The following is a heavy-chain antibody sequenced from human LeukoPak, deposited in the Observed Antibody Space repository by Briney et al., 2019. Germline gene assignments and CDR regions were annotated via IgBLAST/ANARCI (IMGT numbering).Heavy chain of an antibody. V-gene: IGHV1-46*01. D-gene: IGHD1-26*01. CDR1: GYTFTSYD. J-gene: IGHJ4*02. CDR2: INPSGGST. Sequence: ASVKVSCKASGYTFTSYDINWVRQATGQGLEWMGIINPSGGSTSYAQKFQGRVTMTRDTSTSTVYMELSSLRSEDTAVYYCARVLVGATTPLDYWGQGALVTVSS. CDR3: ARVLVGATTPLDY.